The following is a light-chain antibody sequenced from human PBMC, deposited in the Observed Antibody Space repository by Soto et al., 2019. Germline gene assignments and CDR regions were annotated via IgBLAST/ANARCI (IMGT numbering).Light chain of an antibody. CDR3: QQYNNWPLT. Sequence: EVVLTQSPVTLSLSPGERATLSCRASQSFRGLLAWYQQKPGQAPRLLIYDASTRATGIPVRFSGSGSGTEFTLTISRLQSEDFAVYYCQQYNNWPLTFGGGTKVDIK. CDR1: QSFRGL. V-gene: IGKV3-15*01. CDR2: DAS. J-gene: IGKJ4*01.